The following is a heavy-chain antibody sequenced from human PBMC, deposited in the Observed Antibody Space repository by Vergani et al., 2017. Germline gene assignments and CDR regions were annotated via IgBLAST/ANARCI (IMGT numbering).Heavy chain of an antibody. Sequence: EVQLVESGGGLVQPGGSLRLSCAASGFTFSSYWMSWVRQAPGKGLERVANIKQDGSEKYDVDSVKGRFTISRDNAKNSLYLQMNSLRAEHTAVYYCARDVGGYPYYFDYWGQGTLVTVSS. CDR1: GFTFSSYW. V-gene: IGHV3-7*01. CDR3: ARDVGGYPYYFDY. CDR2: IKQDGSEK. J-gene: IGHJ4*02. D-gene: IGHD3-22*01.